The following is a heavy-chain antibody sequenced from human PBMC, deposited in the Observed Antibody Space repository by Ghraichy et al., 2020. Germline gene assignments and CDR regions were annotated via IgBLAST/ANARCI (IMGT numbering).Heavy chain of an antibody. CDR2: ISYDGSNK. CDR1: GFTFSNYD. J-gene: IGHJ6*02. D-gene: IGHD6-19*01. Sequence: GGSLRLSCAASGFTFSNYDMHWVRQAPGKGLEWVADISYDGSNKYYADSVKGRFTISRDNSKNLVYLQMNSLRAEDTAVYYCAKDLGIVVAIEYYHYGMDVCGQGTTVTVSS. CDR3: AKDLGIVVAIEYYHYGMDV. V-gene: IGHV3-30*18.